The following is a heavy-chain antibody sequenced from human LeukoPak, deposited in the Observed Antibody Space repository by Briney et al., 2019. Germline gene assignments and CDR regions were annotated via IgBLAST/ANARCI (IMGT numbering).Heavy chain of an antibody. CDR2: INPSGGST. D-gene: IGHD5-12*01. Sequence: GASVKVSCKVSGYTLTELSMHWVRQAPGQGLEWMGIINPSGGSTSYAQKFQGRVTMTRDMSTSTVYMELSSLRSEDTAVYYCARVGLSYDYRMDYWGQGTLVTVSS. V-gene: IGHV1-46*01. J-gene: IGHJ4*02. CDR1: GYTLTELS. CDR3: ARVGLSYDYRMDY.